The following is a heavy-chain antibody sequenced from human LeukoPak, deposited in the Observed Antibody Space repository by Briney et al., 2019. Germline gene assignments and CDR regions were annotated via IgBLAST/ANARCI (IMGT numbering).Heavy chain of an antibody. CDR2: IYPGDSDT. CDR3: ARRLRGSGSPRYNWFDP. V-gene: IGHV5-51*01. D-gene: IGHD3-10*01. J-gene: IGHJ5*02. CDR1: GHNFTSYW. Sequence: GESLKISCKGSGHNFTSYWIGWVRQMPGKGLEWMGIIYPGDSDTRYSPSFQGQVTISADKSISTAYLQWSSPKASDTAMYYCARRLRGSGSPRYNWFDPWGQGTLVTVSS.